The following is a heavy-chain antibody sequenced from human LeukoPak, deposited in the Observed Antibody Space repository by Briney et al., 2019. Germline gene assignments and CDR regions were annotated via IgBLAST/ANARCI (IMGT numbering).Heavy chain of an antibody. J-gene: IGHJ4*02. Sequence: PGGSLRLSCAASGFTFNSYWMHWVRQAPGKGLVWVSRINSDGSSTSYADPVKGRFTISRDNAKNTLYLQMNSLRAEDTAVYYCARKARVKTTRYYDSSGYLGYFDYWGQGTLVTVSS. CDR3: ARKARVKTTRYYDSSGYLGYFDY. D-gene: IGHD3-22*01. CDR1: GFTFNSYW. V-gene: IGHV3-74*01. CDR2: INSDGSST.